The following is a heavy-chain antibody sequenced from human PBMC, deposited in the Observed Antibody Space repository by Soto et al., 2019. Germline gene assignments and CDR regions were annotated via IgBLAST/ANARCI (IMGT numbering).Heavy chain of an antibody. CDR2: VYPGDSDT. J-gene: IGHJ3*02. D-gene: IGHD3-3*01. CDR3: ARPTRFLEGLTTKPLMLGAFDI. CDR1: GYSFTSYW. Sequence: PGESLKISCKGSGYSFTSYWIGWVRQMPGKGLEWMGIVYPGDSDTRYSPSFQGQVTISADKSISTAYLQWSSLKASDTAMYYCARPTRFLEGLTTKPLMLGAFDIWGQGTMVTFSS. V-gene: IGHV5-51*01.